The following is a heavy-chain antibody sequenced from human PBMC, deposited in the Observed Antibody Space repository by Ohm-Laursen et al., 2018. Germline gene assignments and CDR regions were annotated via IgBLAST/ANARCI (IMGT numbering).Heavy chain of an antibody. CDR1: GGSFSGYY. D-gene: IGHD4-23*01. V-gene: IGHV4-34*01. CDR3: ARGPVTLDY. Sequence: SETLSLTCTVYGGSFSGYYWSWIRQPPGKGLEWIGEINHSGSTNYNPSLKSRVTISVDTSKNQFSLKLSSVTAADTAVYYCARGPVTLDYWGQGTLVTVSS. CDR2: INHSGST. J-gene: IGHJ4*02.